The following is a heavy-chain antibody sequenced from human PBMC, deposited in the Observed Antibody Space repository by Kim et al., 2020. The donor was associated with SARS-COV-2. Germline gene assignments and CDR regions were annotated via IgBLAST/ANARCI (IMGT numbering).Heavy chain of an antibody. CDR3: TTVTRWNSYSLDNSAG. J-gene: IGHJ4*02. V-gene: IGHV3-15*01. D-gene: IGHD1-7*01. CDR2: IKGKTEAGAT. Sequence: GGSLRLSCTISGVDITNAWMSWVRQAPGKGLEWVGRIKGKTEAGATDYAAAVRGRFTISRDESKNTLYLQMNGLRSEDTALYYCTTVTRWNSYSLDNSAGGGQGMLLTVP. CDR1: GVDITNAW.